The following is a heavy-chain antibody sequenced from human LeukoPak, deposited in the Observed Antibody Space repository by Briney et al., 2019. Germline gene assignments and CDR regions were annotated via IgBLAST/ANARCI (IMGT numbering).Heavy chain of an antibody. CDR3: ASTPTPGGMAV. CDR1: GDTFTGYY. CDR2: INPHSGGA. Sequence: ASVKVSCKASGDTFTGYYIHWVRQAPGQGLEWLGWINPHSGGAVHAHNLQGRVTMTRDTSVTTFYMELIRLQSDDTAVYYCASTPTPGGMAVWGQGPTVIVSS. J-gene: IGHJ6*02. V-gene: IGHV1-2*07. D-gene: IGHD2-15*01.